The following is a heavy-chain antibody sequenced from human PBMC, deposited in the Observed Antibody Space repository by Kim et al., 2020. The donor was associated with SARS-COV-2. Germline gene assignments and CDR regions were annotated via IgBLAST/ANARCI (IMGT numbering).Heavy chain of an antibody. CDR1: GGTFSSYA. V-gene: IGHV1-69*04. Sequence: SVKVSCKASGGTFSSYAISWVRQAPGQGLEWMGRIIPILGIANYAQKFQGRVTITADKSTSTAYMELSSLRSEDTAVYYCARDLTRRYYYDSSDAGSDPWGQGTLVTVSS. J-gene: IGHJ5*02. D-gene: IGHD3-22*01. CDR3: ARDLTRRYYYDSSDAGSDP. CDR2: IIPILGIA.